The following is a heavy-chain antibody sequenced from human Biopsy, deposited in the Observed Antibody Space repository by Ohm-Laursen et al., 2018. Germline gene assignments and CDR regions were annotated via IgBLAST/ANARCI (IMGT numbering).Heavy chain of an antibody. Sequence: GSLRLSCSASGFTFTDYDISWVRHVPGQGLEWLALISASSTTKYYPGSVRGRFFISREDPKNSVSLEMSSLRADDTALFFCARNVRLEMTDHSGVTAYSRYFAMDAWGRGTTVTVSS. J-gene: IGHJ6*02. CDR3: ARNVRLEMTDHSGVTAYSRYFAMDA. CDR2: ISASSTTK. V-gene: IGHV3-11*01. D-gene: IGHD2-21*02. CDR1: GFTFTDYD.